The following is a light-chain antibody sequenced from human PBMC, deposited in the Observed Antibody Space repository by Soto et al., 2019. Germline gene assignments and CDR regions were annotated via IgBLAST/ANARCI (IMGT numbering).Light chain of an antibody. J-gene: IGKJ5*01. V-gene: IGKV1-5*01. Sequence: DIHMTQAPSTLSASVVDRVTITFRASQNIRSLLAWYQQKPGKAPKVLIYDASSLGSGVPSRFSGSGSGTEFTLTISSLQPDDFATYFCQQYQTYATFGQGTRLEIK. CDR3: QQYQTYAT. CDR1: QNIRSL. CDR2: DAS.